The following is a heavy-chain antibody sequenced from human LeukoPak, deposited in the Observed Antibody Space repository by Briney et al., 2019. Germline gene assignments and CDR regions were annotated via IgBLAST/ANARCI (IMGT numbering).Heavy chain of an antibody. CDR2: IYTSGST. V-gene: IGHV4-4*07. D-gene: IGHD3-10*01. J-gene: IGHJ6*02. CDR3: ARSSYGPGSYVYYGLDV. CDR1: GGSISSYY. Sequence: SETLSLTCTVSGGSISSYYWSWIRQPAGKGLEWIGRIYTSGSTNYNPSLKSRVTMSVDTSKNQFSLKLSSVTAADTAVYYCARSSYGPGSYVYYGLDVWGQGTTVTVSS.